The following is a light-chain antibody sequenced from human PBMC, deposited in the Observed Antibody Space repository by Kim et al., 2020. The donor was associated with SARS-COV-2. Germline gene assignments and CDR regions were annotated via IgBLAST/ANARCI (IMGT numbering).Light chain of an antibody. V-gene: IGKV1-5*03. CDR1: QSVDNW. J-gene: IGKJ1*01. Sequence: DIQMTQSPSTLSAFVGNRVTITCRASQSVDNWLAWYQQKPGKAPKLLLYQASKLASGVPSRFSGSGSGTDFTLTTSNLQPDDSAIYYCKQYETYWTFGPGTKVDIK. CDR3: KQYETYWT. CDR2: QAS.